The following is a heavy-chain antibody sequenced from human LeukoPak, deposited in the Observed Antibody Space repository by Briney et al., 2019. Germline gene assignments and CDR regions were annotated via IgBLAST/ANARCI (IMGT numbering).Heavy chain of an antibody. D-gene: IGHD3-3*01. CDR2: VSSDGSNK. Sequence: GGSLRLSCAASGFTFSSYAMHWVRQAPGKGLEWVAVVSSDGSNKYYADSVKGRFTISRDNSKNMLYVQMNSLRAEDTAVYYCARDWSGWGNYYFDYWGQGTLVTVSS. CDR3: ARDWSGWGNYYFDY. J-gene: IGHJ4*02. CDR1: GFTFSSYA. V-gene: IGHV3-30*04.